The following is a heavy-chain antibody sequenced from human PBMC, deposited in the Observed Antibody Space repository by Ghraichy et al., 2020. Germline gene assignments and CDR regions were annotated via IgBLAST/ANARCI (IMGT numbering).Heavy chain of an antibody. D-gene: IGHD5-24*01. CDR1: GDSVSSNSAA. V-gene: IGHV6-1*01. J-gene: IGHJ6*02. CDR2: TYYRSKWFN. CDR3: GGSIKASGNGVDV. Sequence: SQTLSLTCDISGDSVSSNSAAWNWIRQSPSRGLEWLGRTYYRSKWFNNYAKSVKGRIIITPDTSKNQFSLQLKSVTPEDTAVYYCGGSIKASGNGVDVWGQGTTVTVSS.